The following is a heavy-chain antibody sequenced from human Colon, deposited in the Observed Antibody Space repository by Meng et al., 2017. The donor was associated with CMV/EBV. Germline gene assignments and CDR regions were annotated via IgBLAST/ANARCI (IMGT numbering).Heavy chain of an antibody. CDR3: AREGVDTVLVPPVVFLDY. J-gene: IGHJ4*02. CDR1: GYTFTGNY. D-gene: IGHD3-10*01. V-gene: IGHV1-2*02. CDR2: INPNSGEA. Sequence: ASLKVSCKASGYTFTGNYLHWVRQAPGQGPDLMGWINPNSGEAKSAQKFQGRVTLTRDTSISTVYMELSGLRSDDTAVYYCAREGVDTVLVPPVVFLDYWGQGTLVTVS.